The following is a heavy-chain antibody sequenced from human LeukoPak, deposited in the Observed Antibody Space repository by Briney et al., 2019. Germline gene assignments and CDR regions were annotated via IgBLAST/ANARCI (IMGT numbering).Heavy chain of an antibody. CDR3: ARAIWFGELSSYFDY. CDR1: GYTFTGYY. V-gene: IGHV1-2*02. CDR2: INPNSGGT. J-gene: IGHJ4*02. Sequence: ASVKVSGKASGYTFTGYYMHWVRQAPGQGLEWMGWINPNSGGTNYAQKFQGRVTMTRDTSISTAYLELSRLRSDDTAVYYCARAIWFGELSSYFDYWGQGTLVTVSS. D-gene: IGHD3-10*01.